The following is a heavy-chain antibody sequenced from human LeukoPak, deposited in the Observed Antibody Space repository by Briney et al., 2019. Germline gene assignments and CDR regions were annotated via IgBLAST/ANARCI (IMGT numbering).Heavy chain of an antibody. D-gene: IGHD4-11*01. Sequence: SETLSLTCTVSGASVSIRNYYWTWIRQPAGKGLEWIGRIFTTGSANYNPSLKSRVTISVDTSKNQFSLNLRSVTAADTGVYYCARDETHSPDWGQGILVTVSS. CDR2: IFTTGSA. V-gene: IGHV4-61*02. CDR1: GASVSIRNYY. J-gene: IGHJ4*02. CDR3: ARDETHSPD.